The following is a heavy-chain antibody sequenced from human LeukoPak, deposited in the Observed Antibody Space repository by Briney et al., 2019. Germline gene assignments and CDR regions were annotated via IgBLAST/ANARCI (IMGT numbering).Heavy chain of an antibody. J-gene: IGHJ4*02. CDR3: ARAPSTSWYLDSDY. D-gene: IGHD6-13*01. CDR1: GYTFTSYD. CDR2: MNPNSGNT. Sequence: GASVKVSCKASGYTFTSYDINWVRQATGQGLEWMGWMNPNSGNTGYAQKFQGRVTMTRNTSISTAYMELSSLRSEDTAVYYCARAPSTSWYLDSDYWGQGTLVTVSS. V-gene: IGHV1-8*01.